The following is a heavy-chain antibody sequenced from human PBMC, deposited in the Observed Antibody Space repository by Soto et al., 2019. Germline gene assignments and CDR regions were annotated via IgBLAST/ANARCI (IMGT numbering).Heavy chain of an antibody. D-gene: IGHD3-3*01. J-gene: IGHJ1*01. V-gene: IGHV1-24*01. CDR3: ATGGNDFWSGAIWRYFQY. CDR2: FDREDGET. CDR1: GYTLTELS. Sequence: QGQLVQSGAEVKKPGASVKVSCKVSGYTLTELSMHWVRQAPGKGLEWLGGFDREDGETIYARKFQGRVTMTEDTSTDTAYMDLSSLRSEDTAVYYRATGGNDFWSGAIWRYFQYWGQGTLVTVSS.